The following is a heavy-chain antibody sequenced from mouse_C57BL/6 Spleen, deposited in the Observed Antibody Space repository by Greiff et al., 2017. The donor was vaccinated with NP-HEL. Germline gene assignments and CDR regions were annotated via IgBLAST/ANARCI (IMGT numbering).Heavy chain of an antibody. Sequence: VQLQQPGAELVKPGASVKMSCKTSGYTFTSYWITWVKQRPGQGLEWIGDIYPGSGSTNYNEKFKSKATLTVDTSSSTAYMQLSSLTSEDSAVYYCAREEGNYGWYFDVWGTGTTVTVSS. CDR2: IYPGSGST. CDR1: GYTFTSYW. V-gene: IGHV1-55*01. J-gene: IGHJ1*03. CDR3: AREEGNYGWYFDV. D-gene: IGHD2-1*01.